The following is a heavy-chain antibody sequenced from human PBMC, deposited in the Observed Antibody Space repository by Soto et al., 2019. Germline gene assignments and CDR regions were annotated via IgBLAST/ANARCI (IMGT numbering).Heavy chain of an antibody. CDR2: MYAGGDT. CDR3: VSRIPSWVFDY. CDR1: GLSVSDNY. V-gene: IGHV3-53*01. J-gene: IGHJ4*01. D-gene: IGHD2-21*01. Sequence: GGSLRLSCGASGLSVSDNYMGWVRQAPGRGLEWVSVMYAGGDTHYADSVKGRFTISRDKSENTLYLQMSSLRDEDTGVYFCVSRIPSWVFDYWGLGTLVTVSS.